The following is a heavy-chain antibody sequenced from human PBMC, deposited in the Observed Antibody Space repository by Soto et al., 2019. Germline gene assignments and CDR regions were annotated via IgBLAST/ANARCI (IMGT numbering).Heavy chain of an antibody. CDR2: ISAYNGNT. J-gene: IGHJ5*02. CDR3: AREVGVVPAAMPVYVPNWFDP. D-gene: IGHD2-2*01. Sequence: ASVKVSCKASGGTFSRYAISWVRQAPGQGLEWMGWISAYNGNTNYAQKLQGRVTMTTDTSTSTAYMELRSLRSDDTAVYYCAREVGVVPAAMPVYVPNWFDPWGQGTLVTVSS. CDR1: GGTFSRYA. V-gene: IGHV1-18*01.